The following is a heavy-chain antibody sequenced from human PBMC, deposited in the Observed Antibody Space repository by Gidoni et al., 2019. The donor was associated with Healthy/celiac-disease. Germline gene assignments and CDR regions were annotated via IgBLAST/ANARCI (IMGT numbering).Heavy chain of an antibody. J-gene: IGHJ4*02. D-gene: IGHD3-16*01. CDR2: ISSSSSYI. CDR1: GFTFSSYS. Sequence: EVQLVESGGGLVKPGGSRRLSCAASGFTFSSYSMNWVRQAPGKGLEWVSSISSSSSYIYYSDSVKGRFTISRDNAKNSLYLQMNSLRAEDTAVYYCATLSWAPLDYWGQGTLVTVSS. V-gene: IGHV3-21*01. CDR3: ATLSWAPLDY.